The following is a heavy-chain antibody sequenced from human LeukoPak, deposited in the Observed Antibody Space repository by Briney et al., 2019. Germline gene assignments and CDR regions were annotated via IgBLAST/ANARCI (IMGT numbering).Heavy chain of an antibody. J-gene: IGHJ4*02. D-gene: IGHD1-20*01. CDR1: GFTFSSYW. CDR2: IKQDGSEK. CDR3: ARDGGNNWNYCAY. Sequence: PGGSLRLSCAASGFTFSSYWMSWVRQAPGKGLEWVANIKQDGSEKYYVDSVKGRFTISRDNAKNSLYLQMNSLRAEDTAVYYCARDGGNNWNYCAYWGQGTLITVSS. V-gene: IGHV3-7*01.